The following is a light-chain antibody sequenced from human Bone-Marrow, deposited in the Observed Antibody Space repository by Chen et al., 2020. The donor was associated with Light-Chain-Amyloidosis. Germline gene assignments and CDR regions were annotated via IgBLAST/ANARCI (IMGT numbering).Light chain of an antibody. CDR1: DIGWKS. V-gene: IGLV3-21*03. CDR3: QVWDSGRDHVI. Sequence: SYVLSQPPPVSVAPAKTAKLTRGGNDIGWKSDHWYQQKPGQAPVLVVFDNGDRPSGLPARFSGSNFGNTATLFSSRVEAGDEADYYCQVWDSGRDHVIFGGGTKLAVL. CDR2: DNG. J-gene: IGLJ2*01.